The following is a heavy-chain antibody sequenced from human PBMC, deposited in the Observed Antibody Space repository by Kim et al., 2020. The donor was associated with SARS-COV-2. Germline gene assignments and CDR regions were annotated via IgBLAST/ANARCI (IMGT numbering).Heavy chain of an antibody. J-gene: IGHJ4*02. CDR2: IKSKTDGGTT. D-gene: IGHD2-21*02. Sequence: GGSLRLSCAASGFTFSNAWMSWVRQAPGKRPEWVGRIKSKTDGGTTKYAAPVEGRFTISRDDSKSMLFLQMNSLKTEDTAVYYCTTDRAGAEYCGGICYSGEPVDDNWGQGTLVTVSS. V-gene: IGHV3-15*01. CDR1: GFTFSNAW. CDR3: TTDRAGAEYCGGICYSGEPVDDN.